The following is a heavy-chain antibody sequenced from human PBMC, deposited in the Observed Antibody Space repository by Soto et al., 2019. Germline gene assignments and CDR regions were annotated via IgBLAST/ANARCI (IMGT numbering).Heavy chain of an antibody. D-gene: IGHD4-17*01. CDR3: ARDQDYGGKPLDY. V-gene: IGHV3-48*03. Sequence: PGGSLRLPCAASGFTFSSYEMNWVRQAPGKGLEWVSYISSSGSTIYYADSVKGRFTISRDNAKNSLYLQMNSPRAEDTAVYYCARDQDYGGKPLDYWGQGTLVTVSS. CDR1: GFTFSSYE. J-gene: IGHJ4*02. CDR2: ISSSGSTI.